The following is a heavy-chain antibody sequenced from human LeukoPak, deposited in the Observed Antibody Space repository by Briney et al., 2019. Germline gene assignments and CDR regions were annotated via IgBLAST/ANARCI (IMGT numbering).Heavy chain of an antibody. CDR3: AREQGIAVAGPFDY. J-gene: IGHJ4*02. Sequence: ASVKVSCKASGYTFTGYYMHWVRQAPGQGLEWMGWINPNSGGTNYAQKFQGWVTMTRDTSISTAYMELSSLRSEDTAVYYCAREQGIAVAGPFDYWGQGTLVTVSS. V-gene: IGHV1-2*04. CDR1: GYTFTGYY. CDR2: INPNSGGT. D-gene: IGHD6-19*01.